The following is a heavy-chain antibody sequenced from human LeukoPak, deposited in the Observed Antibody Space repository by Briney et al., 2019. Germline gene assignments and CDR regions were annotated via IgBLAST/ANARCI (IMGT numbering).Heavy chain of an antibody. CDR2: ISYDGSNK. D-gene: IGHD3-22*01. CDR3: AKDQGPLLHAFDI. CDR1: GFTFSSYG. Sequence: GRSLRLSCAASGFTFSSYGMHWVRQAPGKGLEWVAVISYDGSNKYYADSVKGRFTISRDNSKNTLYLQMNSLRAEDTAVYYCAKDQGPLLHAFDIWGQGTMVTVSS. V-gene: IGHV3-30*18. J-gene: IGHJ3*02.